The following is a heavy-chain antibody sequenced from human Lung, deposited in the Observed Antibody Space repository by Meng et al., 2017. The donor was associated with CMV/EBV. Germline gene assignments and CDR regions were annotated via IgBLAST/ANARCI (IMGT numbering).Heavy chain of an antibody. V-gene: IGHV3-21*01. CDR3: ARESSGSFVLDV. CDR1: GFTFSVYS. CDR2: ISSSSSFI. D-gene: IGHD6-25*01. J-gene: IGHJ6*02. Sequence: GEXXKISRAASGFTFSVYSINWVRQAPGKGLEWVSSISSSSSFIYYADSVKGRFTISRDNAENSLSLQMNGLRAEDTAVYYCARESSGSFVLDVWGQGTPVTVSS.